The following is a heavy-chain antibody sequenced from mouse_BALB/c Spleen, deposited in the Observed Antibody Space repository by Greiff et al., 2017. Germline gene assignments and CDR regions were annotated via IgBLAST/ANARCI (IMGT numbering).Heavy chain of an antibody. Sequence: LQHLGSELVRPGASVKLSCKASGYTFTSYWMHWVKLMPGQGLEWIGNIYPGSGSTNYDEKFKSKATLTVDTSSSTAYMQLSSLTSEESAVYYWTRWGVGYAMDGRGGGTSVNVSS. CDR2: IYPGSGST. J-gene: IGHJ4*01. CDR1: GYTFTSYW. CDR3: TRWGVGYAMDG. D-gene: IGHD1-1*02. V-gene: IGHV1S22*01.